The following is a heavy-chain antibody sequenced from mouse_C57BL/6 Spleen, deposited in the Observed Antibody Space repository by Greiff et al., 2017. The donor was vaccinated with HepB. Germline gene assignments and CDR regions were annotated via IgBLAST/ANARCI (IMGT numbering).Heavy chain of an antibody. CDR2: IYPGDGDT. J-gene: IGHJ2*01. V-gene: IGHV1-82*01. CDR3: ARKGLPYFDY. CDR1: GYAFSSSW. Sequence: VQLQQSGPELVKPGASVKISCKASGYAFSSSWMNWVKQRPGKGLEWIGRIYPGDGDTNYNGKFKGKATLTADKSSSTAYMQLSSLTSEDSAVYFCARKGLPYFDYWGQSTTLTVSS. D-gene: IGHD2-2*01.